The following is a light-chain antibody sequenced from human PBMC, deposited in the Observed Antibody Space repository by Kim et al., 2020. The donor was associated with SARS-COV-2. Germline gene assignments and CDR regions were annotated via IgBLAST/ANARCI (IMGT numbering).Light chain of an antibody. CDR1: TSTIGRNN. CDR3: ATWDDSLNEEV. J-gene: IGLJ2*01. Sequence: KATISVSGGTSTIGRNNVNGYQQFPGKSPKLLINTDNQRPSGVPDRFSGTRSGSSAFLAINGLQSEDEADYHCATWDDSLNEEVFGGGTQLTVL. V-gene: IGLV1-44*01. CDR2: TDN.